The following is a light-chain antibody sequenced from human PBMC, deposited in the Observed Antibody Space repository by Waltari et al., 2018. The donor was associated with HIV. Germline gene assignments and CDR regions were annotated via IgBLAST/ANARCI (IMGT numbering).Light chain of an antibody. V-gene: IGLV2-23*02. J-gene: IGLJ3*02. CDR3: CSYAGSSTSNWV. CDR2: DVS. CDR1: RRDLGSHNL. Sequence: QSALTQPASVSGSPGQSITISCTGTRRDLGSHNLVSWYQQHPGTVPKLIIFDVSKRPPGVSNHFTCCKSGNTASLTSSGLQAEDEADYYCCSYAGSSTSNWVFGGGTKLTVL.